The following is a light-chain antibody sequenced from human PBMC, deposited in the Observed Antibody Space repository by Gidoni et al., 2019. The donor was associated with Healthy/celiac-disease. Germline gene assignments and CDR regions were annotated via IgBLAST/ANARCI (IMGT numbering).Light chain of an antibody. CDR3: SSYAGSNKGV. J-gene: IGLJ2*01. CDR2: EVS. Sequence: QSALTQPTSASGSPGQSVTISCTGTSSTVGGYNSVSWYQQHPGKAPKLMIYEVSKRPSGVPDRFSGSKSGHTASLTVSGLQAEDEADYYCSSYAGSNKGVFGGGTKLTVL. V-gene: IGLV2-8*01. CDR1: SSTVGGYNS.